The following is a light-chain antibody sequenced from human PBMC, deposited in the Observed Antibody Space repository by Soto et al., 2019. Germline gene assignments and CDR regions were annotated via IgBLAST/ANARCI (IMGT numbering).Light chain of an antibody. J-gene: IGKJ3*01. CDR3: QQADSFPFT. CDR2: GAS. CDR1: QSISSW. V-gene: IGKV1-12*01. Sequence: DILMTQSPSSVSASVGDRVTMSCRASQSISSWLAWYQQKPGKGPKLLIYGASSLQSGVPSRFSGSGSGTDFTLTISSLQPEDFATYFCQQADSFPFTFGPGTKVVTK.